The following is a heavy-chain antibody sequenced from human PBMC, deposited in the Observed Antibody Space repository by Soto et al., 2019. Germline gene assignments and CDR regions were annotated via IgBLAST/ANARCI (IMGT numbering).Heavy chain of an antibody. CDR3: ARFTRSFAFDI. V-gene: IGHV3-21*01. Sequence: GGSLRLSCAASGFTFSSCSMNWVRQAPGKGLEWVSSISSSSYIYYADSVKGRFTISRDNAKNSLYLQMNSLRAEDTAVYYCARFTRSFAFDIWGQGTMVTVSS. J-gene: IGHJ3*02. CDR1: GFTFSSCS. CDR2: ISSSSYI.